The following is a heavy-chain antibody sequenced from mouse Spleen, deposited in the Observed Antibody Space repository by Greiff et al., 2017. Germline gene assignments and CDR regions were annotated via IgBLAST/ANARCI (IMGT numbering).Heavy chain of an antibody. CDR3: ARRGYYYGSSYVAWFAY. CDR1: GYTFTSYT. V-gene: IGHV1-4*02. D-gene: IGHD1-1*01. CDR2: INPSSGYT. Sequence: VQLQQSAAELARPGASVKMSCKASGYTFTSYTMHWVKQRPGQGLEWIGYINPSSGYTEYNQKFKDKTTLTADKSSSTAYMQLSSLTSEDSAVYYCARRGYYYGSSYVAWFAYWGQGTLVTVSA. J-gene: IGHJ3*01.